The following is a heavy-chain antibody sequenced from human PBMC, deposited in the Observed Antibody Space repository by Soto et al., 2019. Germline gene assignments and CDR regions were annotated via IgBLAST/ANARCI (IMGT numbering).Heavy chain of an antibody. D-gene: IGHD1-26*01. J-gene: IGHJ6*02. CDR3: ARDEVSIREIRYYYYYGMDV. Sequence: VAVIWYDGSNKYYADSVKGRFTISRDNSKNTLYLQMNSLRAEDTAVYYCARDEVSIREIRYYYYYGMDVWGQGTTVTVSS. V-gene: IGHV3-33*01. CDR2: IWYDGSNK.